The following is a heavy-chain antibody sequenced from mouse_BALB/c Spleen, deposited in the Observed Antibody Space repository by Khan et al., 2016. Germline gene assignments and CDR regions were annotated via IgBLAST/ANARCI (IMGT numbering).Heavy chain of an antibody. Sequence: VRLQQSGPELVKPGASVKLPCKASGYTFTDYNMDWVKQSHGKSLEWIGDINPDNGGTIYNQKFKGKATLTVDKSSSTAYMELRSLTSEDTAVYYCAKKEYGNCGFAYWGQGTLVTVSA. CDR2: INPDNGGT. J-gene: IGHJ3*01. CDR3: AKKEYGNCGFAY. CDR1: GYTFTDYN. D-gene: IGHD2-10*02. V-gene: IGHV1-18*01.